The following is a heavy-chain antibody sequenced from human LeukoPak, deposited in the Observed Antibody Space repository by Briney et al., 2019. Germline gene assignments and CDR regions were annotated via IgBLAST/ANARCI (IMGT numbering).Heavy chain of an antibody. D-gene: IGHD5-18*01. Sequence: ASVKVSCKASGYTFTGYYMHWLRQAPGQGLEWMGWINPNSGGTNYAQKFQGRVTMTRDTSISTAYMELSRLRSDDTAVYYCARGAGEGYTYGRYYFDYWGQGTLVTVSS. CDR2: INPNSGGT. CDR1: GYTFTGYY. V-gene: IGHV1-2*02. J-gene: IGHJ4*02. CDR3: ARGAGEGYTYGRYYFDY.